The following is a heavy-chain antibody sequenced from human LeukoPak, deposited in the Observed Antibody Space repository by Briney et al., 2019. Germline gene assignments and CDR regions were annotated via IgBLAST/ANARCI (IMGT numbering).Heavy chain of an antibody. D-gene: IGHD2-15*01. V-gene: IGHV1-8*01. CDR3: ARRHGRCSDGSCYYPDY. J-gene: IGHJ4*02. CDR1: GYTFTSYD. Sequence: ASVKVSCKASGYTFTSYDINRVRQATGQGLEWMGWMNPNSGNTGYAQKFQGRVTMTRNSSITTAYMELSSLRSEDAAVYYCARRHGRCSDGSCYYPDYWGQGTLVTVSS. CDR2: MNPNSGNT.